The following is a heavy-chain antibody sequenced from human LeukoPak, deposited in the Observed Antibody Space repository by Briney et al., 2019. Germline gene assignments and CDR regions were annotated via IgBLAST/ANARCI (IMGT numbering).Heavy chain of an antibody. Sequence: SQTLSLTCVISGDSVASNSTACNWIRQSPSRGLEWLGRTYYRSKWYNDYALSMKSRITVNPDTSKNQFSLQLNSVTPEDTAVYYCARGGQGDGYSADEAFDFWGQGTMVTVS. D-gene: IGHD5-24*01. CDR2: TYYRSKWYN. J-gene: IGHJ3*01. V-gene: IGHV6-1*01. CDR1: GDSVASNSTA. CDR3: ARGGQGDGYSADEAFDF.